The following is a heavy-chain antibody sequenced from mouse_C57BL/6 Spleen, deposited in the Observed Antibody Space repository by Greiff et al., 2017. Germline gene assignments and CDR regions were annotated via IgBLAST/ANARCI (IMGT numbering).Heavy chain of an antibody. V-gene: IGHV1-9*01. CDR2: ILPGSGST. CDR3: ARRNITTVPHYYAMDY. J-gene: IGHJ4*01. D-gene: IGHD1-1*01. Sequence: VQLQQSGAELMKPGASVKLSCKATGYTFTGYWIEWVKQRPGHGLEWIGEILPGSGSTNYNEKFKGKATFTADTSSNTAYMQLSSLTTEDSAIYYCARRNITTVPHYYAMDYWGQGTSVTVSS. CDR1: GYTFTGYW.